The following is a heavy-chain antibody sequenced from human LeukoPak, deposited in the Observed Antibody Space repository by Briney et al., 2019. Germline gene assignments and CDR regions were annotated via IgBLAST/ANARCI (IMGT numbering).Heavy chain of an antibody. J-gene: IGHJ3*02. D-gene: IGHD2-2*01. CDR1: GGSISSTSYY. Sequence: SETLSLTCTVSGGSISSTSYYWGWIRQPPGKGLEWIGSIYYSGSTYYNPSLKSRVTISEDTSKNQFSLKLSSVTAADTAVYYYARDVVVVPAARRRGAFDIWGQGTMVTVSS. CDR3: ARDVVVVPAARRRGAFDI. CDR2: IYYSGST. V-gene: IGHV4-39*07.